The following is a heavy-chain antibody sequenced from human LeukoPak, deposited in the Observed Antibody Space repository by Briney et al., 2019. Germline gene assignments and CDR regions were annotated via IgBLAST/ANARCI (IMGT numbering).Heavy chain of an antibody. CDR1: GGSFSGYF. CDR3: TRNGRYCLDQ. CDR2: INHTGSA. Sequence: SETLSLTCAVYGGSFSGYFWSWIRQPPGKGLEWIGEINHTGSANFNPSLKSRVTMSLETSKNQFSLKLSSVTAADTAVYYCTRNGRYCLDQWSQGTLVTVSS. D-gene: IGHD2-15*01. V-gene: IGHV4-34*01. J-gene: IGHJ4*02.